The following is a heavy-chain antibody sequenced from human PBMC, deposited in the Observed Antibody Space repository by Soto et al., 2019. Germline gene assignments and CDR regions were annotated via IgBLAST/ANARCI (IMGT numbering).Heavy chain of an antibody. J-gene: IGHJ4*01. D-gene: IGHD6-19*01. CDR1: GFTFSGYS. CDR2: ISSASSTI. Sequence: GGSLRLSCAASGFTFSGYSMNWVRQAPGKGLEWISYISSASSTIYSADSVKGRFTISRDNAKNSLFLGMNSLRDEDTAVYYCARYSAWAFDYWGLGTLVTVSS. CDR3: ARYSAWAFDY. V-gene: IGHV3-48*02.